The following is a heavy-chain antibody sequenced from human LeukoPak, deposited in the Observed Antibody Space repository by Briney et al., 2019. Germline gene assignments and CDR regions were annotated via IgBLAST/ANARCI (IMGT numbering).Heavy chain of an antibody. CDR3: ARSKVGRFGELSYGMDV. J-gene: IGHJ6*02. CDR2: IYYSGST. V-gene: IGHV4-59*08. D-gene: IGHD3-10*01. Sequence: SETLSLTCTVSGGSISSYYWSWIRQPPGKGLEWIGYIYYSGSTNYNPSLKSRVTISVDTSKNQFSLKLSSVTAADTAVYYCARSKVGRFGELSYGMDVWGQGTTVTVSS. CDR1: GGSISSYY.